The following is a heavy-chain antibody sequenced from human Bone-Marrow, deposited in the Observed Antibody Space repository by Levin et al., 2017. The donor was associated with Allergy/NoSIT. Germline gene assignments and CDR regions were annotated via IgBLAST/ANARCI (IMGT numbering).Heavy chain of an antibody. D-gene: IGHD4-17*01. CDR2: VSSDGSSK. CDR1: GIAFSRYA. J-gene: IGHJ6*02. Sequence: SCAASGIAFSRYAMHWVRQAPGEGVEWVAVVSSDGSSKHYADSVKGRFTISRDNSKNTLYLQMNSVRTEDTAVYYCAEGTIGGLRGQNFYYGMDVWGQGTTVTVSS. V-gene: IGHV3-30*04. CDR3: AEGTIGGLRGQNFYYGMDV.